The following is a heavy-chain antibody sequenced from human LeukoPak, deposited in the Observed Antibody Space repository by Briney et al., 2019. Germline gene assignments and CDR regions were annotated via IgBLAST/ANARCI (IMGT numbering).Heavy chain of an antibody. CDR3: VREDTPATANY. Sequence: GGSLRLSCAASGFTFSSYGMSWVRQTPGKGLEWVSAISGGGDITYYADSVTGRFTISRDNSKDTLFLQMHSLRPGDTAVYYCVREDTPATANYWGQGTLVTISS. CDR2: ISGGGDIT. V-gene: IGHV3-23*01. J-gene: IGHJ4*02. CDR1: GFTFSSYG. D-gene: IGHD2-21*02.